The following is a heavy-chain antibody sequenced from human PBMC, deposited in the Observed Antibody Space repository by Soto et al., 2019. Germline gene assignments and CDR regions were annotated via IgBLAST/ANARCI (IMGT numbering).Heavy chain of an antibody. D-gene: IGHD2-2*01. CDR3: ARVRTVGYCSSTSCYHYFYGMDD. CDR1: GGSISSSNW. J-gene: IGHJ6*02. V-gene: IGHV4-4*02. CDR2: IYHSGST. Sequence: SETLSLTCAVSGGSISSSNWWSWARQPPGKGLEWIGEIYHSGSTNYNPSLKSRATISVDKSKNQFSLKLSSVTAADTAVYYCARVRTVGYCSSTSCYHYFYGMDDWGQGTTVTVSS.